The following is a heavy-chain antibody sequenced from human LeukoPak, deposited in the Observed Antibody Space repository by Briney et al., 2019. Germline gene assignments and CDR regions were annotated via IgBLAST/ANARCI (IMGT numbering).Heavy chain of an antibody. D-gene: IGHD1-26*01. CDR3: ARGGTYYPCIDY. CDR2: ISAYNGKT. V-gene: IGHV1-18*01. CDR1: GHTFTTTY. J-gene: IGHJ4*02. Sequence: GASLKVSCKASGHTFTTTYINWVRQAPGQGLEWMGWISAYNGKTNYAQKFQGRVTMTTDSSTSTAYMDLTSLRSDDTAVYYCARGGTYYPCIDYWGQGTLVTVSS.